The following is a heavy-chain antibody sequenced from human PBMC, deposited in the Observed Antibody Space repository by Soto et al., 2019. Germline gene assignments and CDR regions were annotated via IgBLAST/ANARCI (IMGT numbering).Heavy chain of an antibody. CDR3: AKDPSSTPPDPAVDH. Sequence: EPLSLTCLVAGVSATSYHWSLIRPFPGKGLEWIAYTSHTGNTNYNPSLKSRVIISLDTSKNTLYLQMNSLRAEDTAVYYCAKDPSSTPPDPAVDHWGQGTLVTFSS. CDR2: TSHTGNT. CDR1: GVSATSYH. D-gene: IGHD2-15*01. J-gene: IGHJ4*02. V-gene: IGHV4-59*02.